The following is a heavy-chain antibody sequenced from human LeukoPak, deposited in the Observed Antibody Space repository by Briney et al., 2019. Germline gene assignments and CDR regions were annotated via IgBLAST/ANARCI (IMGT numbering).Heavy chain of an antibody. CDR1: GGSISSYY. V-gene: IGHV4-59*01. J-gene: IGHJ3*02. CDR3: ARAVGAAFDI. CDR2: IYYSGST. Sequence: SSETLSLTCTVSGGSISSYYWSWIRQPPGKGLEWIGYIYYSGSTNYNPSLKSRVTISVDTSKNQFSLELSSVTAADTAVYYCARAVGAAFDIWGQGTMVTVSS. D-gene: IGHD1-26*01.